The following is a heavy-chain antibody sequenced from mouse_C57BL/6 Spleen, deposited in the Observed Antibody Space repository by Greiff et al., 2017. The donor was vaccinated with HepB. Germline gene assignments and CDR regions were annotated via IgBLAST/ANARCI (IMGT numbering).Heavy chain of an antibody. Sequence: EVQLVESGEGLVKPGGSLKLSCAASGFTFSSYAMSWVRQTPEKRLEWVAYISSGGDYIYYADTVKGRFTISRDNARNTLYLQMSSLKSEDTAMYYCTRGSFITTDPHWYFDVWGTGTTVTVAS. J-gene: IGHJ1*03. CDR1: GFTFSSYA. V-gene: IGHV5-9-1*02. CDR2: ISSGGDYI. D-gene: IGHD1-1*01. CDR3: TRGSFITTDPHWYFDV.